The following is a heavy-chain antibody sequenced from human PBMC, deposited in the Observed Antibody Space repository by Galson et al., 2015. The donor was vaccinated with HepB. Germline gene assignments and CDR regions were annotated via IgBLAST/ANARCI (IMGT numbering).Heavy chain of an antibody. CDR3: ARDRQSVAAAGYYFDY. V-gene: IGHV1-18*04. Sequence: SVKVSCKASGYTFTSYGISWVRQAPGQGLEWMGWISAYNGNTNYAQKLQGRVTMTTDTSTSTAYMELRSLRSDDTAVYYCARDRQSVAAAGYYFDYWGQGTLVTVSS. J-gene: IGHJ4*02. D-gene: IGHD6-13*01. CDR2: ISAYNGNT. CDR1: GYTFTSYG.